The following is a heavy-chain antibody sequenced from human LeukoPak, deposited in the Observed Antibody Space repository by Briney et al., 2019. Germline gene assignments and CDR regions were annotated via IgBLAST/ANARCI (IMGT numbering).Heavy chain of an antibody. Sequence: PSETLSLTCTVSGDSVSSTNYGWGWVRQPPGRGLEWIASIRYSESAYYSPSLKTRATISVDTSKNQFSLRLRSLTATDTAVYYCATQDSSHYWGQGTLVTVSS. CDR1: GDSVSSTNYG. CDR3: ATQDSSHY. V-gene: IGHV4-39*01. D-gene: IGHD3-22*01. CDR2: IRYSESA. J-gene: IGHJ4*02.